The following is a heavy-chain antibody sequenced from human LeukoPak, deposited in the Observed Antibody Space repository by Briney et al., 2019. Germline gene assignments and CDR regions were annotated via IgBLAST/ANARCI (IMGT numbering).Heavy chain of an antibody. Sequence: PGESLKISCKGSGYSFTSYWIGWVRQMPGKGLEWMGIIYTCDSDTRYSPSFQGQVTISADKSISTAYLQWSSLKASATAMYYCARPRYYGSGSYPDFDAFDIWGQGTMVTVSS. CDR2: IYTCDSDT. D-gene: IGHD3-10*01. V-gene: IGHV5-51*01. CDR1: GYSFTSYW. J-gene: IGHJ3*02. CDR3: ARPRYYGSGSYPDFDAFDI.